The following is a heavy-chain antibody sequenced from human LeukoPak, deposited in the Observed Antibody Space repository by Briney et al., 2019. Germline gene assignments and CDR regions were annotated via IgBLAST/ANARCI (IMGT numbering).Heavy chain of an antibody. V-gene: IGHV1-24*01. CDR2: FDPEDGET. J-gene: IGHJ6*02. CDR1: GYTLTELS. CDR3: ATDQRGAGLGFRYGSGSYNGMDV. D-gene: IGHD3-10*01. Sequence: ASVKVSCKVSGYTLTELSMHWVRQAPGKGLEWMGGFDPEDGETLYAQKFQGRVTMTEDASTDTAYMELSSLRSEDTAVYYCATDQRGAGLGFRYGSGSYNGMDVWGQGTTVTVSS.